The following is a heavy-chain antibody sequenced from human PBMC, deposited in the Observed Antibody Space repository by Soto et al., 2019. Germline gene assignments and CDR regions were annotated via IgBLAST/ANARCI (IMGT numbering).Heavy chain of an antibody. CDR3: ARLSRGYSGYAPLDY. D-gene: IGHD5-12*01. CDR1: GFTFSSYW. CDR2: IKQDGSEK. V-gene: IGHV3-7*01. J-gene: IGHJ4*02. Sequence: GGSLRLSCAASGFTFSSYWMSWVRQAPGKGLEWVANIKQDGSEKYYVDSVKGRFTISRDNAKNSLYLQMNSLRAEDTAVYYCARLSRGYSGYAPLDYWGQGTLVTVSS.